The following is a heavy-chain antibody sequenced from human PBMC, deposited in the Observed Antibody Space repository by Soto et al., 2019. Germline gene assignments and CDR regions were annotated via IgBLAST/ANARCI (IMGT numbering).Heavy chain of an antibody. CDR2: ISAYNGNT. V-gene: IGHV1-18*01. CDR1: GYTFTSYG. Sequence: ASVKVSCKASGYTFTSYGISWVRQAPGQRLDWMGWISAYNGNTNYAQKLQGRVTMTTDTSTSTAYMELRSLRSDDTAVYYCARGPVLAIFGVVTYNWFDPWGQGTLVTVSS. D-gene: IGHD3-3*01. CDR3: ARGPVLAIFGVVTYNWFDP. J-gene: IGHJ5*02.